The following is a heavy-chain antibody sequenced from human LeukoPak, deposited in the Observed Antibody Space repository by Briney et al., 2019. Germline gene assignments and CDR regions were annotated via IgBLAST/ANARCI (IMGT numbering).Heavy chain of an antibody. D-gene: IGHD3-16*01. CDR3: AKDRMMAQ. J-gene: IGHJ4*02. Sequence: GGSLRLSCRASGFTFSDSAMTWVRQAPGKGLEWVSVISTSGANTYYADSVKGRFTISRDNSTNTLFLQMSSLRAEDTAVYYCAKDRMMAQWGQGTLVTVSS. V-gene: IGHV3-23*01. CDR2: ISTSGANT. CDR1: GFTFSDSA.